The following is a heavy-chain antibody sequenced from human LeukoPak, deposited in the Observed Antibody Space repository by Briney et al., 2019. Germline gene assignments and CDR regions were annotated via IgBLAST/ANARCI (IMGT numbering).Heavy chain of an antibody. CDR3: ARVRENYYYYYMDV. CDR1: GGSISSGGYY. Sequence: SETLSLTCTVSGGSISSGGYYWSWIRQHPGKGLEWIGYIYYSGSTYYNPSPKSRVTISVDTSKNQFSLKLSSVTAADTAVYYCARVRENYYYYYMDVWGKGTTVTVSS. J-gene: IGHJ6*03. V-gene: IGHV4-31*03. D-gene: IGHD1-26*01. CDR2: IYYSGST.